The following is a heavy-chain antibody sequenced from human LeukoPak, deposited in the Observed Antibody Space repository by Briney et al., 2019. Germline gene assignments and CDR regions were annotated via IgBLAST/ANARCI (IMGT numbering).Heavy chain of an antibody. CDR1: GFTFSSYA. Sequence: RSLRLSCAASGFTFSSYAMHWVRQAPGKGLEWVAVISYDGSNKYYADSVKGRFTISRDNSKNTLYLQMNSLRAEDTAVYYCARDYYDSSGYAALGYWGQGTLVTVSS. J-gene: IGHJ4*02. D-gene: IGHD3-22*01. CDR2: ISYDGSNK. CDR3: ARDYYDSSGYAALGY. V-gene: IGHV3-30-3*01.